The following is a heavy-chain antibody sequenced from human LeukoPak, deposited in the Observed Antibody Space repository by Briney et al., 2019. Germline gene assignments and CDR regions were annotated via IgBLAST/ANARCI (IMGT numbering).Heavy chain of an antibody. Sequence: GGSLRLSCAASGFTFSSYSMNWVRQAPGKGLEWVSSISSSSSYIYYADSVKGRFTISRDNAKNSLYLQMNSLRAEDTAVYYCAEIPGTVELDYWGQGTLVTVPS. CDR3: AEIPGTVELDY. D-gene: IGHD1-26*01. V-gene: IGHV3-21*01. CDR2: ISSSSSYI. CDR1: GFTFSSYS. J-gene: IGHJ4*02.